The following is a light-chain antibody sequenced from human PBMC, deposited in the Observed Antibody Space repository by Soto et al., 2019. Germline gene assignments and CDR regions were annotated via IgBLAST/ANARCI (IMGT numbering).Light chain of an antibody. CDR3: HQYGSSKGT. J-gene: IGKJ4*02. V-gene: IGKV3-20*01. Sequence: EIVLTQSPGTLSLSPGERATLSCRASQSVDSNYLAWYQQKFGQAPKLLIYGASNRATGIPDRFSGSGSGTDFTLTIRRLEPEDFAVYYCHQYGSSKGTFGRGTKVEIK. CDR1: QSVDSNY. CDR2: GAS.